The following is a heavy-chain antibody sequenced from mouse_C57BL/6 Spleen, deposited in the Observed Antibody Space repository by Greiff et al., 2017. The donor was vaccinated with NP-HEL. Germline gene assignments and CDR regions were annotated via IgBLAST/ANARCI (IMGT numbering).Heavy chain of an antibody. D-gene: IGHD2-3*01. CDR3: ARDDDGYWGFAY. Sequence: ESGPGLVKPSQSLSLTCSVTGYSITSGYYWNWIRQFPGNKLEWMGYISYDGSNNYNPSLKNRISITRDTSKNQFFLKLNSVTTEDTATYYCARDDDGYWGFAYWGQGTLVTVSA. CDR1: GYSITSGYY. J-gene: IGHJ3*01. CDR2: ISYDGSN. V-gene: IGHV3-6*01.